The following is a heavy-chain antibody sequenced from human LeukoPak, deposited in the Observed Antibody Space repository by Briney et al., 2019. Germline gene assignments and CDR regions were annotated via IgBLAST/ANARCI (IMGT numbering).Heavy chain of an antibody. CDR3: AKDMVSSGWYTAAFDI. Sequence: PGGSLRLSCAASGFTFDDYAMHWVRQAPGKGLEWVSGISWISGSIGYADSVKGRFTISRDNAKKSLYLQMNSLRAEDTALYYCAKDMVSSGWYTAAFDIWGQGTMVTVSS. CDR1: GFTFDDYA. J-gene: IGHJ3*02. V-gene: IGHV3-9*01. D-gene: IGHD6-19*01. CDR2: ISWISGSI.